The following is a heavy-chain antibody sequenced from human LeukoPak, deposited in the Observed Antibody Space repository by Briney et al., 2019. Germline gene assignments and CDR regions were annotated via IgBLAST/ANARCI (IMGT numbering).Heavy chain of an antibody. CDR1: GFTFSNAW. Sequence: SGGSLRLSCAASGFTFSNAWISWVRQAPGGGLGWVGRIKRKGDDGTIDYAAPVKGRLSISRDDSKNTLYLQMNSLKSEDTAVYYCTAGTGRSDFDYWGQGTLVTVSA. CDR3: TAGTGRSDFDY. J-gene: IGHJ4*02. V-gene: IGHV3-15*01. CDR2: IKRKGDDGTI. D-gene: IGHD3/OR15-3a*01.